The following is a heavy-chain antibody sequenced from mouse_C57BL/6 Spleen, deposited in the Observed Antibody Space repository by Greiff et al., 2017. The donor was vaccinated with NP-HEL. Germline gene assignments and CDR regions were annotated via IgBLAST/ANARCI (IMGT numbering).Heavy chain of an antibody. D-gene: IGHD2-4*01. CDR1: GYTFTSYW. CDR2: INPSNGGT. Sequence: VQLQQPGTELVKPGASVKLSCKASGYTFTSYWMHWVKQRPGQGLEWIGNINPSNGGTKYNEKFKSKATLTVDKSSSTAYMQLSSLTSEDSAVYYCASRSPIYYDYDWFAYWGQGALVTVSA. CDR3: ASRSPIYYDYDWFAY. J-gene: IGHJ3*01. V-gene: IGHV1-53*01.